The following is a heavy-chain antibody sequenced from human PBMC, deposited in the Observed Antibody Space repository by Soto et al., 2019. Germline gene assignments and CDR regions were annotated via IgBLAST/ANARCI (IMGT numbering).Heavy chain of an antibody. CDR2: MNPNSGNT. V-gene: IGHV1-8*01. CDR1: GYTFTSYD. CDR3: ARGHSSGWYYYYYYYGMDV. D-gene: IGHD6-19*01. J-gene: IGHJ6*02. Sequence: QVQLVQSGAEVKKPGASVKVSCKASGYTFTSYDINWVRQATGQGLEWMGWMNPNSGNTGYAQKFQGRVTMTRNTSISNAYMELSSLRSEETAVYYCARGHSSGWYYYYYYYGMDVWGQGTTVTVSS.